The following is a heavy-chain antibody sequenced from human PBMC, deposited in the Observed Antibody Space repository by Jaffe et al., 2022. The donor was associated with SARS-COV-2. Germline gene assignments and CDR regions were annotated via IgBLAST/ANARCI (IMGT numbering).Heavy chain of an antibody. CDR3: AKGYSDTWFSRLNWFDP. D-gene: IGHD5-12*01. J-gene: IGHJ5*02. V-gene: IGHV3-23*01. Sequence: EVQLLESGGGLVQPGGSLRLSCAASTFTFSRYAMSWVRRAPGKGLEWVSGLNGGGDSTYYADSVKGRFTISRDNSKNTLYLQMNNVGDEDTAVYYCAKGYSDTWFSRLNWFDPWGQGTLVTVSS. CDR2: LNGGGDST. CDR1: TFTFSRYA.